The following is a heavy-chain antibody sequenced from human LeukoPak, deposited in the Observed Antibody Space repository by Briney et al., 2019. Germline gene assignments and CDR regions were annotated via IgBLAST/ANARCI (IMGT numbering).Heavy chain of an antibody. CDR1: GFTFSSYD. CDR2: IGTAGDT. Sequence: GGSLRLSCAASGFTFSSYDMPWVRQATGKGLEWVSAIGTAGDTYYPGSVKGRFTISRENAKNSLYLQMNSLRAGDTAVYYCARAMGYGSGSYSFDYWGQGTLVTVSS. J-gene: IGHJ4*02. V-gene: IGHV3-13*01. CDR3: ARAMGYGSGSYSFDY. D-gene: IGHD3-10*01.